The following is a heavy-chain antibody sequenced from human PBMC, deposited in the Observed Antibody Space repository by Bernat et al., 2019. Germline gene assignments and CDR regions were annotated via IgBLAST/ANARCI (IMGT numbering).Heavy chain of an antibody. Sequence: QVQLVESGGGLVKPGGSLRLSCAASGFTFSDYYMSWIRQAPGKGLEWVSYISSTLYYADSVRGRFTISRDNVQNSLYLQMNSLRAEDTAVYYCARGRDHAFDIWGQGTMVTVSS. J-gene: IGHJ3*02. V-gene: IGHV3-11*04. CDR3: ARGRDHAFDI. CDR1: GFTFSDYY. D-gene: IGHD5-24*01. CDR2: ISSTL.